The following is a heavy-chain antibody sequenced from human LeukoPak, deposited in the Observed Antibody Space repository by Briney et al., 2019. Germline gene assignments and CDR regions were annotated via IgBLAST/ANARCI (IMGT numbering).Heavy chain of an antibody. D-gene: IGHD3-3*01. CDR1: GDSVSSNSAA. J-gene: IGHJ6*02. CDR3: TRQQSGGMNV. V-gene: IGHV6-1*01. CDR2: TYYRSKWYK. Sequence: SQTLSLTCAISGDSVSSNSAAWNWVRQSPSRGLEFLGRTYYRSKWYKGYAVSVKSRITINPDTSKNQFSLQLNPVTPEDTAVYYCTRQQSGGMNVWGQGTTVTVSS.